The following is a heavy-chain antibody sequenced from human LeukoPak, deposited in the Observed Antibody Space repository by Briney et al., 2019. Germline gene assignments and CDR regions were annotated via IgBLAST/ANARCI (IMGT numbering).Heavy chain of an antibody. D-gene: IGHD4-17*01. J-gene: IGHJ6*03. Sequence: SETLSLTCDVSGGSINNYYWSWIRQPAGKGLEWIGRIFSSGSANYNPSLKSRVTMSVDTSKNQFSLKLTSVSAADTAVYYCARLIGDGEFPYYYVYYMDVWGKGTTVIISS. CDR2: IFSSGSA. CDR1: GGSINNYY. CDR3: ARLIGDGEFPYYYVYYMDV. V-gene: IGHV4-4*07.